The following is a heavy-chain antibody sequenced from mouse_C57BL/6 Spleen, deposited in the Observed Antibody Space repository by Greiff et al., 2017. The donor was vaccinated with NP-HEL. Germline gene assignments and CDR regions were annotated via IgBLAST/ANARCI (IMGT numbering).Heavy chain of an antibody. J-gene: IGHJ4*01. CDR1: GYTFTSYT. V-gene: IGHV1-4*01. Sequence: QVQLKESGAELARPGASVKMSCKASGYTFTSYTMHWVKQRPGQGLEWIGYINPSSGYTKYNQKFKDKATLTADKSSSTAYMQLSSLTSEDSAVYYCARFYDYDGYYAMDYWGQGTSVTVSS. D-gene: IGHD2-4*01. CDR3: ARFYDYDGYYAMDY. CDR2: INPSSGYT.